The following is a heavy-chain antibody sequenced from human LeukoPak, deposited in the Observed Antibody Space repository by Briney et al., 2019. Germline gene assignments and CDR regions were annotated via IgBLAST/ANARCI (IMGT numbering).Heavy chain of an antibody. CDR1: GGSISSSSYY. V-gene: IGHV4-39*01. CDR3: ASLYGDWTSDALDI. Sequence: PSETLSLTCTVSGGSISSSSYYWGWIRQPPGKGLEWIGSIYYSGSTYYNPSLKSRVTISVDTSKNQFSLKLSSVTAADTAVYYCASLYGDWTSDALDIWGQGTMVTVSS. D-gene: IGHD4-17*01. CDR2: IYYSGST. J-gene: IGHJ3*02.